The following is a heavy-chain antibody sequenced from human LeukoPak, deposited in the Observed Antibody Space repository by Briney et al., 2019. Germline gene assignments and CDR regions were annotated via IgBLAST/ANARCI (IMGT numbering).Heavy chain of an antibody. J-gene: IGHJ6*02. CDR2: IIPIFGTA. D-gene: IGHD2-2*01. Sequence: SVKVSCKASGYTFTSYGISWVRQAPGQGLEWMGGIIPIFGTANYAQKFQGRVTVTADESTSTAYMELSSLRSEDTAVYYCASTGGGCSSTSCYADYYYYYGMDVWGQGTTVTVSS. V-gene: IGHV1-69*13. CDR3: ASTGGGCSSTSCYADYYYYYGMDV. CDR1: GYTFTSYG.